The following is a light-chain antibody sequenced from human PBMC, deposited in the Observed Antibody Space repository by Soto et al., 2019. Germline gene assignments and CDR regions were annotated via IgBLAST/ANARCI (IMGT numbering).Light chain of an antibody. V-gene: IGKV3-20*01. CDR1: QSVSSSY. CDR2: GAS. J-gene: IGKJ1*01. CDR3: QQYGSSPWT. Sequence: EIVLTQSPGTLSLSPGERATLSCRASQSVSSSYLAWYQQKPGQAPRLLIYGASSRATGIPDRFSGSGSGKDFTLTISRLEPEDCAVYYCQQYGSSPWTVGQGTKVEIK.